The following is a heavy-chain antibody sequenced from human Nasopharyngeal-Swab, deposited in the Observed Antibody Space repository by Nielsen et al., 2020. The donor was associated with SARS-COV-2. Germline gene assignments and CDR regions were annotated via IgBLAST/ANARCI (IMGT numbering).Heavy chain of an antibody. CDR2: IGTAGDT. Sequence: GESLKISCAASGFTFSSYDMYWVRQATGKGLEWVSAIGTAGDTYYPGSVKGRFTISRENAKNSLYLQMNSLRAGDTAVYYCARARIAAAGYYFDYWGQGTLVTVSS. CDR3: ARARIAAAGYYFDY. V-gene: IGHV3-13*01. CDR1: GFTFSSYD. J-gene: IGHJ4*02. D-gene: IGHD6-13*01.